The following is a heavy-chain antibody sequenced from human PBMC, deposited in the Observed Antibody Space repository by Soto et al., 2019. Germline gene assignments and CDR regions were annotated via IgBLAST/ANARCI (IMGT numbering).Heavy chain of an antibody. Sequence: QVQLVQSGAEVKKPGSSVKVSCKASGGTFSSYAISWVRQAPGQGLEWMGGIIPIFGTANYAQKFQGRVTITADESKSTAYMESSSLSCEDTAVYYCARASLAEYSSGNDPQYYYYGMGVWGQGATVTVSS. D-gene: IGHD3-22*01. V-gene: IGHV1-69*01. CDR2: IIPIFGTA. J-gene: IGHJ6*02. CDR1: GGTFSSYA. CDR3: ARASLAEYSSGNDPQYYYYGMGV.